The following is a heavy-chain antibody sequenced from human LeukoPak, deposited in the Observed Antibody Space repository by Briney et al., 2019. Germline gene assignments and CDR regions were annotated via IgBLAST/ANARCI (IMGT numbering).Heavy chain of an antibody. CDR1: GGSISSGGYS. V-gene: IGHV4-61*02. J-gene: IGHJ4*02. D-gene: IGHD2-2*01. Sequence: KPSETLSLTCAVSGGSISSGGYSWSWIRQPAGKGLEWIGRIYTSGSTNYNPSLKSRVTISVDTSKNQFSLKLSSVTAADTAVYYCARSVVPAATVDYWGQGTLVTVSS. CDR2: IYTSGST. CDR3: ARSVVPAATVDY.